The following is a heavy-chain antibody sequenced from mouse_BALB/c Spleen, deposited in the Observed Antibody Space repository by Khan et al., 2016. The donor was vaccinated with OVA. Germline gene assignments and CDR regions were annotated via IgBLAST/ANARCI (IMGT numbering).Heavy chain of an antibody. V-gene: IGHV2-9*02. D-gene: IGHD1-3*01. J-gene: IGHJ2*01. Sequence: VQLQVSGPGLVAPSQSLSITCTVSGFSLTSYGVHWVRHPPGKGLEWLGVIWAGGSTNYNSALMSSLSISKDNSKSQVFLKMNSLQTDDTAMCYGARLEDIWGQGTTLTVSS. CDR3: ARLEDI. CDR1: GFSLTSYG. CDR2: IWAGGST.